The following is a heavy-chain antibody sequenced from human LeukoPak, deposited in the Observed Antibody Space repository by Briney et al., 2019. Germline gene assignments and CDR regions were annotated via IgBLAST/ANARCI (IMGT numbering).Heavy chain of an antibody. Sequence: GGSLRLSCAASGFTFSSYSMHWVRQAPGKGLVWVSRINTDGSSTNYADSVKGRFTISRDNAKNSLYLQMNSLRAEDTAVYYCARDPATTLDYWGQGTLVTVSS. V-gene: IGHV3-74*01. CDR1: GFTFSSYS. CDR2: INTDGSST. D-gene: IGHD1-1*01. J-gene: IGHJ4*02. CDR3: ARDPATTLDY.